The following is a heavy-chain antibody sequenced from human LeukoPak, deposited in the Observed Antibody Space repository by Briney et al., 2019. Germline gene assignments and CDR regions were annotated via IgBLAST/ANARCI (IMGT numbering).Heavy chain of an antibody. D-gene: IGHD5-18*01. Sequence: SETLSLTCTVSGGSISSYYWNWIRQPPGKGLEWIGYIYYSGSTNYNPSLKSRVTISVDTSKNQFSLKLSSVTAADTAVYYCARDGYSYGYGIDYWGQGTLVTVSS. V-gene: IGHV4-59*01. J-gene: IGHJ4*02. CDR2: IYYSGST. CDR3: ARDGYSYGYGIDY. CDR1: GGSISSYY.